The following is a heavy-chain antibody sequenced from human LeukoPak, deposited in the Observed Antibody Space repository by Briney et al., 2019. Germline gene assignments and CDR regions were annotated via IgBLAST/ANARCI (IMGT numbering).Heavy chain of an antibody. CDR2: IYSGGST. J-gene: IGHJ4*02. V-gene: IGHV3-53*01. Sequence: PGGSLRLSCAASGFSVSSNYMSWVRQAPGKGLEWVSIIYSGGSTNYADSVKGRFTISRDNSKNTLYLQMNSLRAEDTAAYYCAKAVDDYFFDYWGQGTLVTVSS. CDR3: AKAVDDYFFDY. D-gene: IGHD2-21*02. CDR1: GFSVSSNY.